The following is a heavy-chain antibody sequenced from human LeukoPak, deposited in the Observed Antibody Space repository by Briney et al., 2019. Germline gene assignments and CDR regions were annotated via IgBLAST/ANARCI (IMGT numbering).Heavy chain of an antibody. CDR1: GFTFSSYA. J-gene: IGHJ4*02. Sequence: AGGSLRLSCAASGFTFSSYAMSWVRQAPGKGLEWVSAISGSGGSTYYADSVKGRFTISRDNSKNTLYLQMNSLRAEDTAVYYCARDLYSSSWYYLTDWGQGTLVTVSS. CDR2: ISGSGGST. V-gene: IGHV3-23*01. D-gene: IGHD6-13*01. CDR3: ARDLYSSSWYYLTD.